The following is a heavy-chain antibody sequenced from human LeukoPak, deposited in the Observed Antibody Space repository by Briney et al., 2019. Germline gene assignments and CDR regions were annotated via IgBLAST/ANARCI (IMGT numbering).Heavy chain of an antibody. CDR2: IYYSGST. V-gene: IGHV4-59*01. J-gene: IGHJ5*02. D-gene: IGHD3-22*01. CDR3: ARAYYDSSGYYYVRWFDP. Sequence: PSETLSLTCTVSGGSISSYYWSWIRQPPGKGLEWIGYIYYSGSTNYNPSLKSRVTISVGSSKNQFSLKLSSVTAADTAVYYCARAYYDSSGYYYVRWFDPWGQGTLVTVSS. CDR1: GGSISSYY.